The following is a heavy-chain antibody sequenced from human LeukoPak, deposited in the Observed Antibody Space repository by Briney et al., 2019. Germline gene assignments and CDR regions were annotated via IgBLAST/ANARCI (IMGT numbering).Heavy chain of an antibody. V-gene: IGHV1-2*06. CDR3: AREGRYSSGWYLGYYFDY. J-gene: IGHJ4*02. CDR2: INPNSGGT. Sequence: ASVKVSCKASGYTFTGYYMHWVRQAPGQGLEWMGRINPNSGGTNYAQKLQGRVTMTTDTSTNTAYMALRSLRSDDPAVYYCAREGRYSSGWYLGYYFDYWGQGTLVTVSS. D-gene: IGHD6-19*01. CDR1: GYTFTGYY.